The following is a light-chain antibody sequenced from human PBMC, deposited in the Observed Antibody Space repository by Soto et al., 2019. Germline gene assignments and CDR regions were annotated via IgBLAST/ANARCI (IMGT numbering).Light chain of an antibody. J-gene: IGKJ1*01. Sequence: AIRMTQSPSSLSASTGDTITITCRASQNINSYLAWYQQKPGKAPKLLIYAASTLQGGVPSRFSGSGSGTDFTLTISGLQSEDFETYYCQQYNSYFQTFGQGTKVEIK. CDR1: QNINSY. CDR2: AAS. V-gene: IGKV1-8*01. CDR3: QQYNSYFQT.